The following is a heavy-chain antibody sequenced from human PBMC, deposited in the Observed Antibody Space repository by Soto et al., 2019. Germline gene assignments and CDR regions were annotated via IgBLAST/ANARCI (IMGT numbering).Heavy chain of an antibody. CDR2: IDPSDSYT. D-gene: IGHD6-13*01. CDR3: ARTSAAGKYYCGMDV. Sequence: GESLKISCKGSGYSFTSYWISWVRQMPGKGLEWRGRIDPSDSYTNYSPSFQGHVTISADKSTSTAYLQWSSLKASDTAMYYCARTSAAGKYYCGMDVWGQWTTVTVSS. J-gene: IGHJ6*02. V-gene: IGHV5-10-1*01. CDR1: GYSFTSYW.